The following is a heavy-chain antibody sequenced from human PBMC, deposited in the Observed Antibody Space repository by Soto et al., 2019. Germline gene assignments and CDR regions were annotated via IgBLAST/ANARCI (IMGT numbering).Heavy chain of an antibody. D-gene: IGHD3-22*01. J-gene: IGHJ4*02. V-gene: IGHV3-9*01. CDR1: GFTFDDYA. CDR3: AKVRYYYDSSGYYLHYFDY. Sequence: PGGSLRLSCAASGFTFDDYAMHWVRQAPGKGLEWVSGISWNSGSIGYADSVKGRFTISRDNAKNSLYLQMNSLRAEDTALYYCAKVRYYYDSSGYYLHYFDYWGQGTLVPVSS. CDR2: ISWNSGSI.